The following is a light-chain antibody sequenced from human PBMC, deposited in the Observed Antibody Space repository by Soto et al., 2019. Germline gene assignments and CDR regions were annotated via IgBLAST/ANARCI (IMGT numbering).Light chain of an antibody. J-gene: IGLJ2*01. Sequence: QSALTQPASVSGSPGQSITISCTGTSSDLGGYNYVSWYQQHPGKAPKLLVFDVDVSNRPSGVSNRFSGSKSGNTASLTISGLQVEDEADYYCTSYGSSSTTVVFGGGTKVTVL. CDR3: TSYGSSSTTVV. CDR1: SSDLGGYNY. CDR2: DVDVS. V-gene: IGLV2-14*03.